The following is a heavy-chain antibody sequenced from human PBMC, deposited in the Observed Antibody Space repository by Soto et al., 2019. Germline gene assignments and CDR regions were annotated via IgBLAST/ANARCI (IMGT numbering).Heavy chain of an antibody. J-gene: IGHJ6*02. D-gene: IGHD7-27*01. CDR2: ISSDGTNK. CDR1: GFTLGSYA. Sequence: QVQLVESGGGVVQPGRSLRLSCAASGFTLGSYAMHWVRQAPGKGLEWVAGISSDGTNKYYADSVKGRFTISRDNSKNTLYLQMNSLRAEDTAVYCCARDIPGTGDYGVDVWGQGTTVTVSS. CDR3: ARDIPGTGDYGVDV. V-gene: IGHV3-30-3*01.